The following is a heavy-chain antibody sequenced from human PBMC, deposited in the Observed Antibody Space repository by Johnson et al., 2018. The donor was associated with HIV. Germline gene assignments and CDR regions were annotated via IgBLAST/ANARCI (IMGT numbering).Heavy chain of an antibody. V-gene: IGHV3-9*01. Sequence: LVESGGALVQPGRSLRLSCVASGFTFEDYAMYWVRQAPGKGLEWVSGISRNSDDIDYADSVKGRLTISRDNAKNSRYLKMNTLRPEDTALYYCAKDLVVINVRYAFHIWGQGTMFTVS. CDR3: AKDLVVINVRYAFHI. J-gene: IGHJ3*02. CDR2: ISRNSDDI. CDR1: GFTFEDYA. D-gene: IGHD3-22*01.